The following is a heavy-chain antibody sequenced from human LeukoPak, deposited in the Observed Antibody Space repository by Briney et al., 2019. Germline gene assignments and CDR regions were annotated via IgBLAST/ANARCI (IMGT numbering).Heavy chain of an antibody. CDR2: ISSSSSTI. V-gene: IGHV3-48*01. CDR1: GFTFSSYS. D-gene: IGHD5-24*01. Sequence: GGSLRLSCAASGFTFSSYSMNWVRQAPGKGLEWVSYISSSSSTIYYADSVKGRFTISRDNAKNSLYLQMNSLRAEDTAVYYCARDLGRGGYKSSPWGQGTLVTVSS. CDR3: ARDLGRGGYKSSP. J-gene: IGHJ5*02.